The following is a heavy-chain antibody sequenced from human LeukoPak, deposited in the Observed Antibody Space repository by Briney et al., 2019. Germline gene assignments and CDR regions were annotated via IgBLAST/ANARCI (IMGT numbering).Heavy chain of an antibody. Sequence: PGGSLRLSCAASGFTFTSYVITWVRQAPGKGPVWVSHINSDATSTGYADSVKGRFTISRDNAQNTLYLQMNSLRVEDTAVYYCARGWLPFDYWGQGTLVTVSS. CDR2: INSDATST. D-gene: IGHD5-12*01. CDR1: GFTFTSYV. CDR3: ARGWLPFDY. J-gene: IGHJ4*02. V-gene: IGHV3-74*01.